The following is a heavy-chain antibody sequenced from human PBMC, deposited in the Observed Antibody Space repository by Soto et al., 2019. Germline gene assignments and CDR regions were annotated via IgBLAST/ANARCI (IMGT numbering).Heavy chain of an antibody. D-gene: IGHD1-26*01. V-gene: IGHV4-31*03. Sequence: KPSETLSLTCTVSGGSISSGGYYWSWIRQHPGKGLEWIGYIYYSGSTYYNPSLKSRVTISVDTSKNQFSLKLSSVTAADTAVYYCARGGRFENWYFDLWGRGTLVTVSS. CDR3: ARGGRFENWYFDL. CDR1: GGSISSGGYY. CDR2: IYYSGST. J-gene: IGHJ2*01.